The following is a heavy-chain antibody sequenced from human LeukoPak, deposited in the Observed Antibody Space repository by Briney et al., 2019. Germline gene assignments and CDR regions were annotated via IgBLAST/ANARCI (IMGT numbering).Heavy chain of an antibody. CDR1: GYSFTSFW. D-gene: IGHD3-22*01. CDR3: ARWDGYDSTPPGGFDP. V-gene: IGHV5-51*01. CDR2: IYPGDSDT. Sequence: GESLKISCKGSGYSFTSFWIGWVRQMPGKGLEWMGIIYPGDSDTRYSPSFQGQVTISADKSISTAYLQWSSLKASDTAMYYCARWDGYDSTPPGGFDPWGQGTLVTVSS. J-gene: IGHJ5*02.